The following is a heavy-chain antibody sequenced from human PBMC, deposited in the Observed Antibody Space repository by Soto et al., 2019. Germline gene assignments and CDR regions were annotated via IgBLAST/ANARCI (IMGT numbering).Heavy chain of an antibody. CDR1: GFTFSSYA. J-gene: IGHJ5*02. V-gene: IGHV3-30-3*01. D-gene: IGHD3-10*01. CDR3: ARDKVVRGVITPWFDP. CDR2: ISYDGSNK. Sequence: QVQLVESGGGVVQPGRSLRLSCAASGFTFSSYAMHWVRQAPGKGREWVAVISYDGSNKYYADSVKGRFTISRDNSKNTLYLQMNSLRAEDTAVYYCARDKVVRGVITPWFDPWGQGTLVTVSS.